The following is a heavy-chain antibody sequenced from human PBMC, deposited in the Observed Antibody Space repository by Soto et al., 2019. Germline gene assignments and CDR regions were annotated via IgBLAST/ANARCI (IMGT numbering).Heavy chain of an antibody. J-gene: IGHJ4*02. Sequence: QVQLVESGGGVVQPGRSLRLSCAASGFTFSSYGMHWVRQAPGKGLEWVAVISYDGSNKYYADSVKGRFTISRDNSKNTLYLQMNSLRAEDTAVYYCAKESIGDGCSLFDYWGQGTLVTVSS. D-gene: IGHD3-3*01. V-gene: IGHV3-30*18. CDR2: ISYDGSNK. CDR3: AKESIGDGCSLFDY. CDR1: GFTFSSYG.